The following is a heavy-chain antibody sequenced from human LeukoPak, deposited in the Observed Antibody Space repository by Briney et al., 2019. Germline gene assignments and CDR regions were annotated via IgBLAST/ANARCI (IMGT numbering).Heavy chain of an antibody. CDR3: AKFHSSSWYTSFDY. V-gene: IGHV3-30*18. D-gene: IGHD6-13*01. CDR1: GFTFSSYG. Sequence: GGSLRLSCAASGFTFSSYGMHWVRQAPGKGLEWVAVISYDGSNKYYADSVKGRFTISRDNSKNTLYLQMDSLRAEDTAIYYCAKFHSSSWYTSFDYWGQGALVTVSS. CDR2: ISYDGSNK. J-gene: IGHJ4*02.